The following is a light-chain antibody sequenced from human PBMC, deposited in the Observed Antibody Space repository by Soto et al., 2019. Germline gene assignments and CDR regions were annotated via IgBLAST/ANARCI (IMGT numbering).Light chain of an antibody. J-gene: IGLJ2*01. V-gene: IGLV2-11*01. Sequence: QSALTQPRSVSGCPGQSVTISCTGTSSDVGGYNYVSWYQQHPGKAPKLMIYDVSKRPSGVPDRFSGSKSGNTASLTISGLQAEDEADYYCCSYAGSYTHVVFGGGTKGTVL. CDR2: DVS. CDR3: CSYAGSYTHVV. CDR1: SSDVGGYNY.